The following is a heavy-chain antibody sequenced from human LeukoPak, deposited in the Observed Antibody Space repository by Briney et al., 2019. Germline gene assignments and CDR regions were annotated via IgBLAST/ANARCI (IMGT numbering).Heavy chain of an antibody. CDR1: GFTFSSYW. D-gene: IGHD6-19*01. Sequence: GGSLRLSCAASGFTFSSYWMSWVRQAPGKGLEWVANIKQDGSEKYYVDSVKGRFTISRDNAKNSLYLQMNSLRSEDTAVYYCAREQWLVLSPYFDYWGQETLVTVSS. CDR3: AREQWLVLSPYFDY. J-gene: IGHJ4*02. CDR2: IKQDGSEK. V-gene: IGHV3-7*01.